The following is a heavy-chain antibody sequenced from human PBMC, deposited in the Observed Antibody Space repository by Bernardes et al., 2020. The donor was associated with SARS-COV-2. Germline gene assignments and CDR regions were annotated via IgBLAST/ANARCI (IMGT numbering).Heavy chain of an antibody. CDR2: IFHTGTT. CDR1: GGSISSYNW. CDR3: APLGYCTGGVCYRAT. V-gene: IGHV4-4*02. J-gene: IGHJ5*02. Sequence: SETLSLTCAVSGGSISSYNWWSWVRQPPGKGLEWIGEIFHTGTTNYNPSLKSRVTISLDNSKNQFSLNLISVTAAETAVYYCAPLGYCTGGVCYRATWGQGARVTVSS. D-gene: IGHD2-8*02.